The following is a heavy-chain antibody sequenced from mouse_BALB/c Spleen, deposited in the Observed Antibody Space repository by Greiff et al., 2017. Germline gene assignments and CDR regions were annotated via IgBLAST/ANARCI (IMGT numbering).Heavy chain of an antibody. D-gene: IGHD2-14*01. J-gene: IGHJ4*01. CDR1: GFNIKDTY. CDR3: ARNYRYEYAMDY. CDR2: IDPANGNT. Sequence: EVQGVESGAELVKPGASVKLSCTASGFNIKDTYMHWVKQRPEQGLEWIGRIDPANGNTKYDPKFQGKATITADTSSNTAYLQLSSLTSEDTAVYYCARNYRYEYAMDYWGQGTSVTVSS. V-gene: IGHV14-3*02.